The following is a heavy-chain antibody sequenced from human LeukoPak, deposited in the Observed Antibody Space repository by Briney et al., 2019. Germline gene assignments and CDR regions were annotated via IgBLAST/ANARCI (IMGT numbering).Heavy chain of an antibody. D-gene: IGHD3-3*01. CDR2: INHSGST. J-gene: IGHJ5*02. CDR3: ARGRFLEWLLRFDP. CDR1: GGSFSGYY. Sequence: PETLSLTCAVYGGSFSGYYWSWIRQPPGKGLEWIGEINHSGSTNYNPSLKSRVTISVDTSKNQFSLKLSSVTAAGTAVYYCARGRFLEWLLRFDPWGQGTLVTVSS. V-gene: IGHV4-34*01.